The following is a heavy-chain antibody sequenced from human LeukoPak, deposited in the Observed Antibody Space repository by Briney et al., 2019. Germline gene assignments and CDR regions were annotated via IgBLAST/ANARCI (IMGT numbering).Heavy chain of an antibody. CDR1: GFTFSSYA. J-gene: IGHJ4*02. Sequence: GGSLRLSCAASGFTFSSYAMHWVRQAPGKGLEWVAVISYDGSNKYFADSVNGRFTISRDTSRNTLYLQMNNLRAEDTAVYYCATHYGDYSLEYWGQGTLVTVSS. CDR2: ISYDGSNK. D-gene: IGHD4-17*01. CDR3: ATHYGDYSLEY. V-gene: IGHV3-30*14.